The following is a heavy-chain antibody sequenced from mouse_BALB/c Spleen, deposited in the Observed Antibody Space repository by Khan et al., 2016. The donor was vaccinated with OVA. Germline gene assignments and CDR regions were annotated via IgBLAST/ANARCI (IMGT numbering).Heavy chain of an antibody. D-gene: IGHD2-4*01. CDR2: IWSGGST. CDR3: ARNYDYDEGLAY. V-gene: IGHV2-2*02. J-gene: IGHJ3*01. CDR1: GFSLTTYG. Sequence: QVQLKQSGPGLVQPSQSLSITCTVSGFSLTTYGVHWVRQSPGKGLEWLGVIWSGGSTDYNAPFISRLSISNDSSKSQVFFKMNSLQVNDTAIYYCARNYDYDEGLAYWGQGTLVTVSA.